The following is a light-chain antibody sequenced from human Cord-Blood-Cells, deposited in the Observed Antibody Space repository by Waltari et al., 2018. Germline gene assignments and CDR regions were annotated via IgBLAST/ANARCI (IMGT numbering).Light chain of an antibody. Sequence: DIQITQSPSSLSASVGSRVTITCRASQSISSYLNWYQQKPGKAPKLLIYAASSLQSGVPSRFSGSGSGTDFTLTISSLQPEDFATYYCQQSYSTPPLTFGGGTKVEIK. CDR3: QQSYSTPPLT. CDR2: AAS. V-gene: IGKV1-39*01. CDR1: QSISSY. J-gene: IGKJ4*01.